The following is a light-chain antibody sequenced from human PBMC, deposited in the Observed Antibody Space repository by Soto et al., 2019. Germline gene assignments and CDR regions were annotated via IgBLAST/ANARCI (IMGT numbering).Light chain of an antibody. CDR1: QGISSW. CDR3: QQASSFPGT. V-gene: IGKV1-12*01. Sequence: DIQMTQSPASVSASVGDRVTITCRASQGISSWLAWYQQKPGKAHKLLIYGASNLQSGVPSRFSGSGSGTDFTLTISSLQPEDFATCSCQQASSFPGTFGQGTRLEIK. J-gene: IGKJ5*01. CDR2: GAS.